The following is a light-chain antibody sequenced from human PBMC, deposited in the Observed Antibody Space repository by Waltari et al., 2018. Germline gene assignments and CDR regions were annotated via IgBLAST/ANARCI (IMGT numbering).Light chain of an antibody. J-gene: IGKJ2*01. CDR1: DNSNNY. CDR3: QQSYSTWYT. Sequence: DIQMTQSPSSLSASVGDSVTITCRATDNSNNYLNWYQQKEGKAPKPLISGASTLQSEVPSRFSGSGSGTHFTLTISGLKPEDFATYFCQQSYSTWYTFGPGTRLDIK. CDR2: GAS. V-gene: IGKV1-39*01.